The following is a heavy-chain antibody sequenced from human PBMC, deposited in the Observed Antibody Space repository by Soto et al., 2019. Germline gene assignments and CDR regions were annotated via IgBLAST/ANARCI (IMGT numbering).Heavy chain of an antibody. CDR3: ARGNWFDP. V-gene: IGHV3-30*03. CDR2: ISYDGSNK. CDR1: GFTFSSYG. Sequence: QVQLVESGGGVVQPGRSLRLSCAASGFTFSSYGMHWVRQAPGKGLEWVAVISYDGSNKYYADSVKGRFTISRDNSTNTLYLQMNSLRAEDTAVYYCARGNWFDPWGQGTLVTVSS. J-gene: IGHJ5*02.